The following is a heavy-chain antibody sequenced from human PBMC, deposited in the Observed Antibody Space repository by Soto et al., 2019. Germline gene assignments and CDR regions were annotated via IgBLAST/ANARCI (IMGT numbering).Heavy chain of an antibody. V-gene: IGHV3-53*01. J-gene: IGHJ3*01. Sequence: SGGSLRLSWAASGFPFSSYWMSWVRQAPGKGLEWVSALYDVDGSFYADSVKGRFTTSSDSSKTTVYLQMNGLRPDDTAVYYCATWHEREHAYDVWGQGTTVTVSS. CDR1: GFPFSSYW. CDR2: LYDVDGS. D-gene: IGHD1-1*01. CDR3: ATWHEREHAYDV.